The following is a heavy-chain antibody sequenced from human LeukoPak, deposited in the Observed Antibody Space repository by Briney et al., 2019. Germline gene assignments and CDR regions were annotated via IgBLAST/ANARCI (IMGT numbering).Heavy chain of an antibody. D-gene: IGHD2-8*02. CDR2: INHSGST. CDR1: GGSINSDY. J-gene: IGHJ3*02. V-gene: IGHV4-34*01. CDR3: ARESYWDAFDI. Sequence: KPSETLSLTCSVSGGSINSDYWTWIRQPPGKGLEWIGEINHSGSTNYNPSLKSRVTISVDTSKNQFSLKLSSVTAADTAVYYCARESYWDAFDIWGQGTMVTVSS.